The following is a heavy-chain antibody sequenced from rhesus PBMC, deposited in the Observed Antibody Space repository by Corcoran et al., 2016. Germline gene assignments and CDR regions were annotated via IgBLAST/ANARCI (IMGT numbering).Heavy chain of an antibody. Sequence: EVQLVQSGAEVKRPGESLKISCKTSGYSFTSYWISWVRQMPGKGLEWMGAMFPSDSDTRYSPSFQGQVTISADKSISTAYLQWSSLKASDTATYYCAKDVWGDFGRFDVWGPGVLVTVSS. CDR2: MFPSDSDT. J-gene: IGHJ5-1*01. CDR1: GYSFTSYW. CDR3: AKDVWGDFGRFDV. V-gene: IGHV5-20*02. D-gene: IGHD3-34*01.